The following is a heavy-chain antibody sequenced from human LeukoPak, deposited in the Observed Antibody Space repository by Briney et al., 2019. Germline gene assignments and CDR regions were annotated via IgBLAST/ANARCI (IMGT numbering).Heavy chain of an antibody. D-gene: IGHD3-10*01. V-gene: IGHV3-15*01. Sequence: GGSLRLSCAASGFTFSNAWMSWARQAPGKGLEWVGRIKSKTDGGTTDYAAPVKGRFTISRDDSKNTLYLQMNSLKTEDTAVYYCTTVLWFGETRSDYWGQGTLVTVSS. CDR2: IKSKTDGGTT. CDR3: TTVLWFGETRSDY. J-gene: IGHJ4*02. CDR1: GFTFSNAW.